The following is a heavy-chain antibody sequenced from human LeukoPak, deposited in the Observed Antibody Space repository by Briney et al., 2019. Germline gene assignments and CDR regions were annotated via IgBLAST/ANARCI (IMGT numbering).Heavy chain of an antibody. J-gene: IGHJ6*03. Sequence: GESLKISCKGSGYSFTSYWIGWVRQMPGKGLEWMGIIYPGDSDTRYSPSFQGQVTISADKSISTAYLQWSSLKASDTAMYYCARAYDPDFWSGNVQGYYYYMDVWGKGTTVTVSS. V-gene: IGHV5-51*01. CDR3: ARAYDPDFWSGNVQGYYYYMDV. CDR1: GYSFTSYW. CDR2: IYPGDSDT. D-gene: IGHD3-3*01.